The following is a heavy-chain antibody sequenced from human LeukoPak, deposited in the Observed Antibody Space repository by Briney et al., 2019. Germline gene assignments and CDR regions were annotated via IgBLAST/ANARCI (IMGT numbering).Heavy chain of an antibody. Sequence: GASVKVSCKASGGTFSSYGISWVRQAPGQGLECMGKIIPIFGTTNYAQKLQGRVTITTDESTSTACMELSSLRPEDTAVYYCATLGKTRITTLGVVTPSDYYYYMDVWGTGTTVTVSS. J-gene: IGHJ6*03. CDR3: ATLGKTRITTLGVVTPSDYYYYMDV. V-gene: IGHV1-69*05. CDR2: IIPIFGTT. D-gene: IGHD3-3*01. CDR1: GGTFSSYG.